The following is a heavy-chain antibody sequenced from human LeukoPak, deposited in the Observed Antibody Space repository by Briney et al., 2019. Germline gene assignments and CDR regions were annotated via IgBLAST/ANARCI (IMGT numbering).Heavy chain of an antibody. D-gene: IGHD3-10*01. Sequence: SVKVSCKASGGTFSSYAISWVRQAPGQGLEWMGGIIPIFGTANYAQKFQGRVTITADESTSTAYMELSSLRSEDTAAYYCARGNSGSYYNRAYFDYWGQGTLVTVSS. CDR1: GGTFSSYA. CDR2: IIPIFGTA. CDR3: ARGNSGSYYNRAYFDY. J-gene: IGHJ4*02. V-gene: IGHV1-69*13.